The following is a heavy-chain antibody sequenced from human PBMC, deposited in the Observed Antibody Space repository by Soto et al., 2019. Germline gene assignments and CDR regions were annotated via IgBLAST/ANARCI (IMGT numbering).Heavy chain of an antibody. V-gene: IGHV3-74*03. D-gene: IGHD2-2*02. J-gene: IGHJ6*02. CDR1: GFIFSSYW. Sequence: LRLSCAAPGFIFSSYWMHWVRQAPGKGLVWVSRLHSDGSTTTYADSVKGRFTISRDNAKNTLYLQMNSLRAEDTAVYYCARELPTTIRGGYYYSYGMDVWGQGTTVTVSS. CDR2: LHSDGSTT. CDR3: ARELPTTIRGGYYYSYGMDV.